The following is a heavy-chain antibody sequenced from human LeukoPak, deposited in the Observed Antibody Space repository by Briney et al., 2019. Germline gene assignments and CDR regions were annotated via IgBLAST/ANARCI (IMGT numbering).Heavy chain of an antibody. V-gene: IGHV5-51*01. CDR3: ARHEASHCSGGSCYYSLDY. D-gene: IGHD2-15*01. CDR1: GYSFTSYW. CDR2: IYPGDSDT. Sequence: GESLKISCKGSGYSFTSYWIGWVRPMPGKGLEWMGIIYPGDSDTRYSPSFQGQVTISADKSISTAYLQWSSLKASDTAMYYCARHEASHCSGGSCYYSLDYWGQGTLVTVSS. J-gene: IGHJ4*02.